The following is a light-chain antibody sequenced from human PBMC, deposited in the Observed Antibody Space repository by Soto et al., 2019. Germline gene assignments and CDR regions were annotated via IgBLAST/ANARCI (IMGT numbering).Light chain of an antibody. CDR3: CSYAGSRTYV. V-gene: IGLV2-23*01. J-gene: IGLJ1*01. CDR1: SSAVGSYNL. CDR2: EGS. Sequence: QSALTQPASVSGSPGQSITISCTGTSSAVGSYNLVSWYQHHPGKAPKLMIYEGSKRPSGVSDRFSGSKSGNTASLTISWLQAEDEADYYCCSYAGSRTYVFGTGTKLTVL.